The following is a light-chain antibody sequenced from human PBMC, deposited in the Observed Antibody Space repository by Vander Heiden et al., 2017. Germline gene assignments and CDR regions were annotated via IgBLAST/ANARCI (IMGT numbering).Light chain of an antibody. CDR2: AAS. J-gene: IGKJ2*01. V-gene: IGKV1-39*01. CDR1: QNIRSY. Sequence: DIQTTQSPSCLSASVGDRVTITCQASQNIRSYLAWYQQKPGKAPKLLIYAASSLQSGVPARFSGSGSGTDFTLTISSLQPEDFATYYCQQSYSTPRTFGQGTKLEIK. CDR3: QQSYSTPRT.